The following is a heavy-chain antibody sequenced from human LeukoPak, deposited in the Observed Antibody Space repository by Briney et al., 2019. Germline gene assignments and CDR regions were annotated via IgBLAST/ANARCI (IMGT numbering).Heavy chain of an antibody. CDR1: GFTFDDYG. V-gene: IGHV3-20*04. D-gene: IGHD7-27*01. Sequence: GGSLRLSCAASGFTFDDYGMNWVRQAPGKGLEWVSGINWNGGSTRYADSVKGRFTISRDNAENSLYLQMNSLRVEDTALYYCAGDGDQGGYYYYYMDVWGKGTTVTVSS. CDR3: AGDGDQGGYYYYYMDV. CDR2: INWNGGST. J-gene: IGHJ6*03.